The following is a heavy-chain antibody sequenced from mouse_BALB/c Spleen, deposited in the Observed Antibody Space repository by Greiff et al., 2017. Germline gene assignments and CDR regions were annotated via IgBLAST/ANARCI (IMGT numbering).Heavy chain of an antibody. V-gene: IGHV5-12-2*01. CDR2: ISNGGGST. J-gene: IGHJ4*01. CDR3: ARRDGLYAMDD. CDR1: GFTFSSYT. Sequence: EVMLVESGGGLVQPGGSLKLSCAASGFTFSSYTMSWVRQTPEKRLEWVAYISNGGGSTYYPDTVKGRFTISRDNAKNTLYLQMSSLKSEDTAMYYCARRDGLYAMDDWGQGTAVNVAS. D-gene: IGHD2-3*01.